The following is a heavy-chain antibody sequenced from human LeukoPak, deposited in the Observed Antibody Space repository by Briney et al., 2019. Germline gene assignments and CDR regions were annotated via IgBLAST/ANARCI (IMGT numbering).Heavy chain of an antibody. CDR3: ARDRSNNFWNYEYYMDV. CDR2: IYYSGST. Sequence: SETLSLTCTLSRGSISSSGYYWGWIRQPPGKGLEWIGSIYYSGSTYYNPSLKSRVTISVDTSKNQFSLKLSSVTAADTAVYYCARDRSNNFWNYEYYMDVWGKGTTVTVSS. V-gene: IGHV4-39*07. CDR1: RGSISSSGYY. D-gene: IGHD1-20*01. J-gene: IGHJ6*03.